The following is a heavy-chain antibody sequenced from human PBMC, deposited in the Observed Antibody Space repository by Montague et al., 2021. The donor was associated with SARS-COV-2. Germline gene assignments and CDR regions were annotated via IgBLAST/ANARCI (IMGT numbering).Heavy chain of an antibody. V-gene: IGHV4-39*07. J-gene: IGHJ6*02. CDR3: ARVGRQQLVRLSGMDV. CDR1: GGSISSSSYY. Sequence: ETLSLTCTVSGGSISSSSYYWGWIRQPPGKGLEWIGSIYYIGSTYYNPSLTSRVTISVDTSKNQFSLKLSSVTAADTAVYYCARVGRQQLVRLSGMDVWGQGTTVTVSS. D-gene: IGHD6-13*01. CDR2: IYYIGST.